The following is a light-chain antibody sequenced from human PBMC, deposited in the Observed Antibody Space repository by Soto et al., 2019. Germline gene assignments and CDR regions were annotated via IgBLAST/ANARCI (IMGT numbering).Light chain of an antibody. CDR3: QQYDNFPYT. Sequence: DIQMTQSPSSLSASVGDRVSITCQASQDISNYLNWYQQKPGKAPKLLIYDASIFETGVPSRFSGSGSGRDFTFTISSLQPEDIATYYCQQYDNFPYTFGQGTKLEIK. CDR1: QDISNY. V-gene: IGKV1-33*01. CDR2: DAS. J-gene: IGKJ2*01.